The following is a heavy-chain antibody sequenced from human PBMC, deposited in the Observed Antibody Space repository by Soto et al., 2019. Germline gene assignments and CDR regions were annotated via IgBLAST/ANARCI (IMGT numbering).Heavy chain of an antibody. CDR3: AREEGYCSGGSCYNMDY. D-gene: IGHD2-15*01. CDR1: GGTFSSYT. Sequence: QVQLVQSGAEVKKPGSSVKVSCKASGGTFSSYTISWVRQAPGQGREWMGRIIPILGIANYAQKFQGRVTITADKSTSTAYMELSSLRSEDTAVYYCAREEGYCSGGSCYNMDYWGQGTLVTVSS. V-gene: IGHV1-69*08. J-gene: IGHJ4*02. CDR2: IIPILGIA.